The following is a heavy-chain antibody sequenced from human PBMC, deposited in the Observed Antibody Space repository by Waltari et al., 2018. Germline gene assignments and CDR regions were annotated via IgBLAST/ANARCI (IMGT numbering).Heavy chain of an antibody. D-gene: IGHD2-15*01. Sequence: QVQLQESGPGLVKPSGTLSVPCAVSGYSIRGRYWWSWVRQPPGKGLEWIGQIHGSGRSNYNPSLESRVTVSMDTSSNHFSLTVTSATAADTAVYYCARDRGRGLYLDSWGQGTLVTVSP. V-gene: IGHV4-4*02. CDR1: GYSIRGRYW. J-gene: IGHJ4*02. CDR2: IHGSGRS. CDR3: ARDRGRGLYLDS.